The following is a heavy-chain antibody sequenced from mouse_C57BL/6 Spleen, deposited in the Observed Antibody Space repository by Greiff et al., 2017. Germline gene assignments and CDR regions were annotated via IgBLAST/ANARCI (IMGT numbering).Heavy chain of an antibody. D-gene: IGHD1-1*01. CDR3: ARGYYCGSTQSDV. CDR2: INPNNGGT. J-gene: IGHJ1*03. Sequence: EVQLQQSGPELVKPGASVKMSCKASGYTFTDYYMHWVKQSHGKSLEWIGYINPNNGGTSYNQKFKGKATLTVNKSSSTAYMELRSLTSEDSAVYYCARGYYCGSTQSDVWGTGTTVTVSS. CDR1: GYTFTDYY. V-gene: IGHV1-22*01.